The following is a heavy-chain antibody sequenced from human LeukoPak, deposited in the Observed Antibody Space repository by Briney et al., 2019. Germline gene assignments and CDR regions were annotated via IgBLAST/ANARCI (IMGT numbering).Heavy chain of an antibody. CDR1: GFTFSDYY. V-gene: IGHV3-11*01. D-gene: IGHD2-15*01. CDR3: ARDGSYCSGGSCYSLYYYYYGMDV. J-gene: IGHJ6*02. Sequence: GGSLRLSCAASGFTFSDYYMSWIRQAPGKGLEWVLYISSSGSTISYADSVKGRFTISRDNAKNSLYLQMNSLRAEDTAVYYCARDGSYCSGGSCYSLYYYYYGMDVWGQGTTVTVCS. CDR2: ISSSGSTI.